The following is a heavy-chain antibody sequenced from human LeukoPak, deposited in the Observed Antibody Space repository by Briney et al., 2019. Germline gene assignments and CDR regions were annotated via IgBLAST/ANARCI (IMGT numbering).Heavy chain of an antibody. Sequence: EASVEVFCKACGHLYDNQGISWVRHASGQGLEWMGWNSPYTGETNHAQKFEGSVTMTTDTSASTASMELRGLRSDDTAVYYCAREGESHSYGLAYMDVWGKGTTVTVSS. J-gene: IGHJ6*03. V-gene: IGHV1-18*01. CDR2: NSPYTGET. CDR1: GHLYDNQG. D-gene: IGHD5-18*01. CDR3: AREGESHSYGLAYMDV.